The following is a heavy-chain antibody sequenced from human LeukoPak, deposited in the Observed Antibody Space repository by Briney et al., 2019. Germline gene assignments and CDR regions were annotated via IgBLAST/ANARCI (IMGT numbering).Heavy chain of an antibody. Sequence: SETLSLICTVSGGSISSYYWSWIRQPAGKGLEWIGRIYTSGSTNYNPSLKSRVTMSVDTSKNQFSLKVSSVTAADTAVYYCARDRAAGMEGRDWFDPWGQGTLVTVSS. D-gene: IGHD6-13*01. J-gene: IGHJ5*02. CDR1: GGSISSYY. V-gene: IGHV4-4*07. CDR2: IYTSGST. CDR3: ARDRAAGMEGRDWFDP.